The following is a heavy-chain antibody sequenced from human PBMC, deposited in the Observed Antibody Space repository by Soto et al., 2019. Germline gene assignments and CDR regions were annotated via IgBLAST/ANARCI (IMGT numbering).Heavy chain of an antibody. CDR2: IYWDDEN. J-gene: IGHJ4*02. V-gene: IGHV2-5*02. D-gene: IGHD4-17*01. Sequence: QITLKESGPTLVKPTQTLTLSCTFSGFSLSTSGVGVGWIRQPPGKALEWLALIYWDDENRYSPALKSRLTITKETCKNQVVLTMTHMDPVDTATYYCAHRRLMTTVTNYYFDYWGQGTLVTVSS. CDR1: GFSLSTSGVG. CDR3: AHRRLMTTVTNYYFDY.